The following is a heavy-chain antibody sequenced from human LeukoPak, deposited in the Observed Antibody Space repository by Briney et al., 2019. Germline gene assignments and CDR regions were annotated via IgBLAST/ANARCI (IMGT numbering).Heavy chain of an antibody. CDR3: ARAGVIRYVAWLINYYMDV. V-gene: IGHV3-64*01. CDR2: ISGNGGST. D-gene: IGHD3-9*01. Sequence: GGSLRLSCAASGFTFTNHAMQWVRQSPGKGLEYVSAISGNGGSTYYANSVKGRFTISRDNSKNTVYLQMDSLRAEDMAVYYCARAGVIRYVAWLINYYMDVWGKGTTVTVSS. CDR1: GFTFTNHA. J-gene: IGHJ6*03.